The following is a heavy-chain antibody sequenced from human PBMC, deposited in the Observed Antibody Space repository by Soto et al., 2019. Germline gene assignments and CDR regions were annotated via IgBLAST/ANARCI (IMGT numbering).Heavy chain of an antibody. J-gene: IGHJ4*02. V-gene: IGHV3-30*18. CDR1: GFTFSSYG. CDR3: AKVASTVTPADDY. Sequence: GGSLRLSCAASGFTFSSYGMHWVRQAPGKGLEWVAVISYDGSNKYYADSVKGRFTISRDNSKNTLYLQMNSLRAEDTAVYYCAKVASTVTPADDYWGQGTLVTVSS. CDR2: ISYDGSNK. D-gene: IGHD4-17*01.